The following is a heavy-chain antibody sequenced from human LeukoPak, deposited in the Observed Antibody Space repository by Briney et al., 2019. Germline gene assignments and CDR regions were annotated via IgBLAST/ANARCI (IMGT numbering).Heavy chain of an antibody. CDR3: AAGGDCSSTSCYLDYYYYMDV. J-gene: IGHJ6*03. D-gene: IGHD2-2*01. CDR2: IYHSGST. V-gene: IGHV4-38-2*02. CDR1: GYSISSGYY. Sequence: SETLSLTCTVSGYSISSGYYWGWIRQPPGKGLEWIGSIYHSGSTYYNPSLKSRVTISVDTSKNQFSLKLSSVTAADTAVYYCAAGGDCSSTSCYLDYYYYMDVWGKGTTVTVSS.